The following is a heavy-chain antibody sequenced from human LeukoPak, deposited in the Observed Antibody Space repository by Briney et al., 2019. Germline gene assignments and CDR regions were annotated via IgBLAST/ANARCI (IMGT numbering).Heavy chain of an antibody. D-gene: IGHD3-22*01. J-gene: IGHJ4*02. CDR1: GFTFSSYA. Sequence: GGSLRLSCAASGFTFSSYAMYWVRQAPGKGLEWVAVISYDGSNKYYADSVKGRFTISRDNSKNTLYLQMNSLRAEDTAVYYCARDHLGYYDSSGRFDYWGQGTLVTVSS. CDR3: ARDHLGYYDSSGRFDY. V-gene: IGHV3-30-3*01. CDR2: ISYDGSNK.